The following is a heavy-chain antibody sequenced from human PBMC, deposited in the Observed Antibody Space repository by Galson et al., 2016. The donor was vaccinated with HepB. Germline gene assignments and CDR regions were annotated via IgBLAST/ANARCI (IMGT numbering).Heavy chain of an antibody. CDR1: GFSFSDHV. CDR2: INYIGTTT. Sequence: SLRLSCAASGFSFSDHVMHWVRQAPGKGLEYVSGINYIGTTTYYANSVKGRFTISRDNSKNSLYLQMGGLRVDHTAVYYCARENLQRRTGLDFWGRGTLVTVSS. J-gene: IGHJ4*02. CDR3: ARENLQRRTGLDF. V-gene: IGHV3-64*01.